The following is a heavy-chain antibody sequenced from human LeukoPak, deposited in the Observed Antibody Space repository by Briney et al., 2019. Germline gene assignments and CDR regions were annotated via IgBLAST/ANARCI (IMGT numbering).Heavy chain of an antibody. J-gene: IGHJ1*01. Sequence: GGSLRLSCAASGFTFSSYGMHWVRQAPGKGLEWVAVISYDGSNKYYADSVKGRFTISRDNSKNTLYLQMNSLRAEDTAVYYCAKDGDCGGDCYAAEYFQHWDQGTLVTVSS. CDR2: ISYDGSNK. V-gene: IGHV3-30*18. D-gene: IGHD2-21*02. CDR3: AKDGDCGGDCYAAEYFQH. CDR1: GFTFSSYG.